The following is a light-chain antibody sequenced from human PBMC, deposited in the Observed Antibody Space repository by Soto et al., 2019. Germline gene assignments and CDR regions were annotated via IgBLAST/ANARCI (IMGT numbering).Light chain of an antibody. V-gene: IGKV3-20*01. CDR3: QQYGSSPPSST. CDR1: QRVSSGY. Sequence: EIVLTQSPGTLSLSPGERATLSCRASQRVSSGYLAWYQQKPGQAPRLLIYGASNRATDIPDRFSGRGSGTDFTRTISRLEPEEFALYYCQQYGSSPPSSTLGQGTRLEIK. CDR2: GAS. J-gene: IGKJ5*01.